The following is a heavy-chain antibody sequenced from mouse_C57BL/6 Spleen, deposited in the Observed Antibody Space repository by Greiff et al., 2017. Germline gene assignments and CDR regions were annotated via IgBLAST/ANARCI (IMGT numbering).Heavy chain of an antibody. D-gene: IGHD2-14*01. CDR3: ARGVRDWYYEV. Sequence: QVQLQQPGAELVMPGASVKLSCKASGYTFTSYWMHWVKQRPGQGLEWIGEIDPSDSYTNYNQKFKGKSTLTVDKSSSTAYMQLSSLTSEDSAVYYCARGVRDWYYEVRGTGNTGNVP. J-gene: IGHJ1*03. CDR1: GYTFTSYW. V-gene: IGHV1-69*01. CDR2: IDPSDSYT.